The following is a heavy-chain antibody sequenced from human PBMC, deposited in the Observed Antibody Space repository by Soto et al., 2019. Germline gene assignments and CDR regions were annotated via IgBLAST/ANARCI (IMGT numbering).Heavy chain of an antibody. CDR3: AKDSTWGYYYDSSRSGYMDV. CDR1: GFTFDDYT. CDR2: ISWDGGST. D-gene: IGHD3-22*01. Sequence: GGSLRLSCAASGFTFDDYTMHWVRQAPGKGLEWVSLISWDGGSTYYADAVKGRFTISRDNSKNSLYLQMNSLRTEDTALYYCAKDSTWGYYYDSSRSGYMDVWGQGTTVTVSS. V-gene: IGHV3-43*01. J-gene: IGHJ6*02.